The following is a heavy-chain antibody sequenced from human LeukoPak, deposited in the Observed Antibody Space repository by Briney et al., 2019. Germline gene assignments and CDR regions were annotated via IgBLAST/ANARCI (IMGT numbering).Heavy chain of an antibody. CDR3: VKDLLGATTGGD. J-gene: IGHJ4*02. Sequence: PGGSLRLSCAASGFTFSNYEMNWVRQAPGKGLEWVSYISSSGSTIYYAASVKGRFTISRDNSKNTLYLQMNSLRDEDTAIYFCVKDLLGATTGGDWGQGTLVTVSS. CDR1: GFTFSNYE. V-gene: IGHV3-48*03. CDR2: ISSSGSTI. D-gene: IGHD1-26*01.